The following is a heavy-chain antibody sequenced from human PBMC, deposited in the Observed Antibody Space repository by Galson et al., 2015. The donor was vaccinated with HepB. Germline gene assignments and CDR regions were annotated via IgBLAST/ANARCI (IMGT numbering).Heavy chain of an antibody. Sequence: ETLSLTCTVSGGSVSSGSYYWSWIRQPPGKGLEWIGYIYYSGSTNYNPSLKSRVTISVDTSKNQFSLKLSSVTAADTAVYYCAWFGGDWFDPWGQGTLVTVSS. V-gene: IGHV4-61*01. D-gene: IGHD3-10*01. CDR1: GGSVSSGSYY. CDR2: IYYSGST. CDR3: AWFGGDWFDP. J-gene: IGHJ5*02.